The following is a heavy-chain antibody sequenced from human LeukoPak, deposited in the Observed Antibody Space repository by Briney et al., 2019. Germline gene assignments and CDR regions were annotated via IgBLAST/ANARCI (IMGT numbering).Heavy chain of an antibody. J-gene: IGHJ6*03. V-gene: IGHV4-59*01. D-gene: IGHD3-10*01. Sequence: SETLSLTCTVSGGSISSYYWSWIRQPPGKGLEWIGYIYYSGSTNYNPSLKSRVTISVDTSKNQFSLKLSPVTAADTAVYYCARVMVRGAYYYYYYYMDVWGKGTTVTISS. CDR1: GGSISSYY. CDR3: ARVMVRGAYYYYYYYMDV. CDR2: IYYSGST.